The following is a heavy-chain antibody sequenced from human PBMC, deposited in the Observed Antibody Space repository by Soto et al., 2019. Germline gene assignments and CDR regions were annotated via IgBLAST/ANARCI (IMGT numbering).Heavy chain of an antibody. CDR1: GYTLTNYA. CDR2: INAGNGST. CDR3: ARVMEEPRPSLLYCYYYGMDV. D-gene: IGHD6-6*01. Sequence: ASVKVSCKASGYTLTNYATQWVRQAPGQRLEWMGWINAGNGSTTYSQKFQGRVTITRDTSASTAYMELSSLKSEDTAVYYCARVMEEPRPSLLYCYYYGMDVWGQGTTVTVSS. J-gene: IGHJ6*02. V-gene: IGHV1-3*01.